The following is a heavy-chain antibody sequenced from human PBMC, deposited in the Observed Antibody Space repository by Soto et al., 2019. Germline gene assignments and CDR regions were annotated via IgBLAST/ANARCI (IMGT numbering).Heavy chain of an antibody. D-gene: IGHD4-17*01. V-gene: IGHV4-30-4*01. CDR2: IYYSGST. CDR3: ARADDFSDRFDY. J-gene: IGHJ4*02. Sequence: SETLSLTCTVSGGSIISGDFYFICIRQPPGKGLELIGNIYYSGSTYYNPSLRSRAIMSVDTSQNQFSLKLSSLTAADTAVYFCARADDFSDRFDYWGQGALVTVSS. CDR1: GGSIISGDFY.